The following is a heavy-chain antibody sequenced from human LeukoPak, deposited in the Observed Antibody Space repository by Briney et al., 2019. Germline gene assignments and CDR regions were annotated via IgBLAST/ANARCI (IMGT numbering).Heavy chain of an antibody. D-gene: IGHD6-19*01. CDR3: ARGQKAVAFDY. CDR2: IKQDGSKK. Sequence: GGSLRLSCVASGFPFSSYWMTWVRQAPGKGLEWVANIKQDGSKKSYVDSVKGRFTISRDNAKNSLYLQMNSLRAEDTAVYYCARGQKAVAFDYWGQGTLVTVSS. V-gene: IGHV3-7*01. J-gene: IGHJ4*02. CDR1: GFPFSSYW.